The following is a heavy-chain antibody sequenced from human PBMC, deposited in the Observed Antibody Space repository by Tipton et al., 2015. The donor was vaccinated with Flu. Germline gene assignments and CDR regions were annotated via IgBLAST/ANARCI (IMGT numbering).Heavy chain of an antibody. CDR2: IYSSGST. J-gene: IGHJ5*02. CDR3: ARHSSSARGWFDP. V-gene: IGHV4-59*08. Sequence: TLSLTCTVSGGSISNYYWSWIRQPPGKGLEWIGYIYSSGSTNHSPSLKSRVTISVDTSKNQFSLKVSSVTAADTAVYYCARHSSSARGWFDPWGQGTLVTVSS. D-gene: IGHD3-10*01. CDR1: GGSISNYY.